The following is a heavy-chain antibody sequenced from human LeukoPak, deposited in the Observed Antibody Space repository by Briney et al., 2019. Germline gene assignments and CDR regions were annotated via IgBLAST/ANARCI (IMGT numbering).Heavy chain of an antibody. CDR2: ISAYNGNT. Sequence: ASVKVSCKASGYTFTSYGISWVRQAPGQGLEWMGWISAYNGNTNYAQKLQGRVTMTTDTSTSTAYMELRSLRSDDTAVYYCARVNYYDSSGYPRMWYYYYMDVWGKGITVTVSS. V-gene: IGHV1-18*01. CDR1: GYTFTSYG. CDR3: ARVNYYDSSGYPRMWYYYYMDV. D-gene: IGHD3-22*01. J-gene: IGHJ6*03.